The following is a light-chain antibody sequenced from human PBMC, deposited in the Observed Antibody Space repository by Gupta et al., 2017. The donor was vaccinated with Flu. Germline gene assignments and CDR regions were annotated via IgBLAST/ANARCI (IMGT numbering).Light chain of an antibody. CDR1: QSLRHSNGYNY. CDR2: LGS. V-gene: IGKV2-28*01. J-gene: IGKJ1*01. Sequence: VTPGEPASISCRSSQSLRHSNGYNYLDWYLQKPGQSPQLLIYLGSNRASGVPDRFSGSGSGTDFTLKISRVEAEDVGVYYCMQSLQTPRTFGQGTKVEIK. CDR3: MQSLQTPRT.